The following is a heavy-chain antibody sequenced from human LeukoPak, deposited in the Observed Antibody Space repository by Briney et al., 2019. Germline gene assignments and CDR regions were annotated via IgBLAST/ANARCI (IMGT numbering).Heavy chain of an antibody. CDR1: GYSLTSYW. V-gene: IGHV5-51*01. J-gene: IGHJ4*02. CDR2: IDPSDSDT. CDR3: ARQTAMGRSGDY. D-gene: IGHD5-18*01. Sequence: NPGESLKISCKASGYSLTSYWIGWVRQMPEKGLEWMGIIDPSDSDTRYTPSFQGQVTISADKSLTTAYLQWNSLKASDTAMYYCARQTAMGRSGDYWGQGTLVTVSS.